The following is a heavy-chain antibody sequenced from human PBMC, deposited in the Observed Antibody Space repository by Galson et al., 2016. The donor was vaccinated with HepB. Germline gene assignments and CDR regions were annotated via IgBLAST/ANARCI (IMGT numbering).Heavy chain of an antibody. Sequence: SLRLSCAVSGFIFSDYAMHWVRQAPGKGLEWVAVISYDGSEEFYADSLKGRFTISRDNSKNTLYLQMNSLRAEDTAVYYCAKGTTDLGDDWGQGIVVTVSS. J-gene: IGHJ4*02. CDR2: ISYDGSEE. V-gene: IGHV3-30*07. D-gene: IGHD4-11*01. CDR3: AKGTTDLGDD. CDR1: GFIFSDYA.